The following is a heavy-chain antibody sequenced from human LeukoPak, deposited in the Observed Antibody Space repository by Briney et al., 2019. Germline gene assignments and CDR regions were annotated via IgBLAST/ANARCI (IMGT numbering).Heavy chain of an antibody. J-gene: IGHJ4*02. D-gene: IGHD6-19*01. Sequence: PGGSLRLSCAASGFTFSSYEMNWVRQAPGKGLEWASYISSSGSTIYYADSVKGRFTISRDNAKNSLYLQMNSLRAEDTAVYYCARGVAVAHFDYWGQGTLVTVSS. CDR3: ARGVAVAHFDY. CDR2: ISSSGSTI. V-gene: IGHV3-48*03. CDR1: GFTFSSYE.